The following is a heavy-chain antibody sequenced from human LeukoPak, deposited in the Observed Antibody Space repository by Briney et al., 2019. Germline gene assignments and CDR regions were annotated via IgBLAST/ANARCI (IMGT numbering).Heavy chain of an antibody. J-gene: IGHJ4*02. CDR3: ARDPRLGPNRYSGSYAV. D-gene: IGHD1-26*01. CDR2: IKQDGSEK. Sequence: HPGGSLRLSCAASGFTFSSYWMSWVRQAPGKGLEWVANIKQDGSEKYYVDSVKGRFTISRDNAKNSLYLQMNSLRAEDTAVYYCARDPRLGPNRYSGSYAVWGQGTLVTVSS. V-gene: IGHV3-7*01. CDR1: GFTFSSYW.